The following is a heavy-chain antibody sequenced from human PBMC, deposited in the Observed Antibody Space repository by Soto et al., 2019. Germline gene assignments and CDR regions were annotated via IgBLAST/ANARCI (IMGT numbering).Heavy chain of an antibody. CDR2: LYNTGST. Sequence: SETLSLTCTVSGASISRYYWSWIRQSPGKGLEWIGYLYNTGSTNYNPSLKSRVIISVDKSKNQFFLKVRSVTAADTAVYYCARETYGDYVDYFDPWGQGILVTVSS. CDR1: GASISRYY. J-gene: IGHJ5*02. D-gene: IGHD4-17*01. V-gene: IGHV4-59*12. CDR3: ARETYGDYVDYFDP.